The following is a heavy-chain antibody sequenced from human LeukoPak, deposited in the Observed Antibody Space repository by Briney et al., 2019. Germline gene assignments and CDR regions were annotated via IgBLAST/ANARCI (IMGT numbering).Heavy chain of an antibody. V-gene: IGHV7-4-1*02. Sequence: ASVKVSCKASGYTFTSYAMNWVRQAPGQGLEWMGWINTNTGNPTYAQGFTGRFVFSLDTSVSTAYLQISSLEAEDTAVYHCAGDGVNYDILTGYCSPTGMDVWGQGTTVTVSS. CDR3: AGDGVNYDILTGYCSPTGMDV. CDR1: GYTFTSYA. D-gene: IGHD3-9*01. CDR2: INTNTGNP. J-gene: IGHJ6*02.